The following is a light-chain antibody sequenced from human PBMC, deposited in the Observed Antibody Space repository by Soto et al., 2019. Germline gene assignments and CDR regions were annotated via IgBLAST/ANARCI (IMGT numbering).Light chain of an antibody. Sequence: EIVLTQSPGTLSLSPGERATLSCRASQSVSSNYLAWYHQKPGQAPRLLIYAASSRATGIPDRFSGSGSGTVFTLTISRLEPEDFAVYYCQQYGTSLYTFGQGTKLEIK. J-gene: IGKJ2*01. CDR1: QSVSSNY. V-gene: IGKV3-20*01. CDR2: AAS. CDR3: QQYGTSLYT.